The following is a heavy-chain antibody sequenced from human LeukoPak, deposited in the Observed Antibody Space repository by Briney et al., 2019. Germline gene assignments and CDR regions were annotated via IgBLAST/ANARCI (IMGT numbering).Heavy chain of an antibody. CDR1: GFTFSSYS. CDR3: ARESYCSGGSCYSGRAFDI. J-gene: IGHJ3*02. Sequence: GGSLRLSCAASGFTFSSYSMNWVRQAPGKGLEWVSSISSSSSYIYYADSVKGRFTISRDNAKNSLYLQMNSLRAEDTAVYYCARESYCSGGSCYSGRAFDIWGQGTMVTVSS. V-gene: IGHV3-21*01. CDR2: ISSSSSYI. D-gene: IGHD2-15*01.